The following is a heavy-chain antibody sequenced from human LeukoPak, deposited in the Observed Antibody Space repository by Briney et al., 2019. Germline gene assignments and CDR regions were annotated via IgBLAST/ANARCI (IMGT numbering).Heavy chain of an antibody. CDR3: ARHVAYSSSSSWFDH. V-gene: IGHV5-51*01. D-gene: IGHD6-6*01. CDR2: IYPDDSDT. Sequence: GESLKISCKGFGYSFTSYWIGWVRQMPGKGLEWMGIIYPDDSDTRYSPSFQGQVTISADKSISTAYLQWSSLKASDTAMYYCARHVAYSSSSSWFDHWGQGTLVTLSS. CDR1: GYSFTSYW. J-gene: IGHJ5*02.